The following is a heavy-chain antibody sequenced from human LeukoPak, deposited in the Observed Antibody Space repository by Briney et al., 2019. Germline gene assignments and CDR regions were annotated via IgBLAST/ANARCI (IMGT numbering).Heavy chain of an antibody. J-gene: IGHJ6*03. CDR3: ARDLRYSSGWSASGMDV. V-gene: IGHV1-69*13. CDR2: IIPIFGTA. Sequence: ASVKVSCKASGYTFTSYGISWVRQAPGQGLEWKGGIIPIFGTANYAQKFQGRVTITADESTSTASMELSSLRSQDTAVYYCARDLRYSSGWSASGMDVWGKGTTVTISS. CDR1: GYTFTSYG. D-gene: IGHD6-19*01.